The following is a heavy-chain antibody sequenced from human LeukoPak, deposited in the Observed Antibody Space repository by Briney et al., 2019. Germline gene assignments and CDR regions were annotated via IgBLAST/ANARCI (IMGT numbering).Heavy chain of an antibody. CDR3: ARAKGIGLRGYSYGYYFDY. CDR2: INHSGST. V-gene: IGHV4-34*01. J-gene: IGHJ4*02. Sequence: SETLSLTCAVYGGSFSGYYWSWIRQPPGKGLEWIGEINHSGSTNYNLSLKSRVTISLDTSKNQFSLKLSSMTAADTAVYYCARAKGIGLRGYSYGYYFDYWGQGILVTVSS. D-gene: IGHD5-18*01. CDR1: GGSFSGYY.